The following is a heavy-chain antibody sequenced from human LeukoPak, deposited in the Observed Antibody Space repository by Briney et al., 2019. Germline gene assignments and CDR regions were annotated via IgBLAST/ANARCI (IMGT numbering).Heavy chain of an antibody. J-gene: IGHJ4*02. D-gene: IGHD3-3*01. CDR1: GFTFSSYA. Sequence: GGSLRLSCAASGFTFSSYAMSWVRQAPGKGLEWVSAISGSGGSTYYADSVKGRFTISRDNSKNTLYLQMNSLRAEDTAVYYCAKLYYDFWSGLLPLDHWGQGTLVTVSS. CDR2: ISGSGGST. CDR3: AKLYYDFWSGLLPLDH. V-gene: IGHV3-23*01.